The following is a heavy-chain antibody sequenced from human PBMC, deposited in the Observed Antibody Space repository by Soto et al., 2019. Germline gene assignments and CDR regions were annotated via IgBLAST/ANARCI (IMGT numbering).Heavy chain of an antibody. CDR1: GFIFSSYT. Sequence: QVQLVESGGGVVQPGRSLRLSCAASGFIFSSYTMHWVRQAPGKVLEWLGVITYDGSNQYYADSVKGRVTISRDNSRNMLFLEMNSLRPDDTAVYYCARAPSGSYHEVDYWGQGNLVTVSA. CDR3: ARAPSGSYHEVDY. CDR2: ITYDGSNQ. J-gene: IGHJ4*02. V-gene: IGHV3-30-3*01. D-gene: IGHD1-26*01.